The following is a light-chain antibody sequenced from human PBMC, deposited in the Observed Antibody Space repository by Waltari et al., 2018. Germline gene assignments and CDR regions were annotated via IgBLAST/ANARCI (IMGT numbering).Light chain of an antibody. CDR3: QQYSASPWT. Sequence: IVLTQSPDTLSLSAGERALLSCRASQSVTRASLAWYQQKPGQSPRPLIYGASTRAAGIPDRFSGSGFGTDFTLTIDRLEPEDFAVYHCQQYSASPWTFGQGTKV. V-gene: IGKV3-20*01. J-gene: IGKJ1*01. CDR1: QSVTRAS. CDR2: GAS.